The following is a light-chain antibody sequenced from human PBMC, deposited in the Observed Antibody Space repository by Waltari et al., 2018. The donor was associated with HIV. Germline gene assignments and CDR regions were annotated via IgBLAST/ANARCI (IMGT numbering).Light chain of an antibody. CDR2: GNS. Sequence: QSVLTPPPSVYGAPGQRVTISCPGSSSNIGAGYDLHWYQQLPGTAPKLLIYGNSNRPSGVPDRFSGSKSGTSASLAITGLQPDDETDYYCQSYDSSLSNWVFGGGTKLTVL. CDR3: QSYDSSLSNWV. V-gene: IGLV1-40*01. J-gene: IGLJ3*02. CDR1: SSNIGAGYD.